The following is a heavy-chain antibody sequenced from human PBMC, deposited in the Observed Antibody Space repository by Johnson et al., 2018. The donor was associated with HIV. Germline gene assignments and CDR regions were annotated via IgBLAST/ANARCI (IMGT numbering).Heavy chain of an antibody. CDR2: ISGSSGSTI. J-gene: IGHJ3*02. CDR3: AKDRTNLGYDAFDI. Sequence: VQMVESGGGLIQPGGSLRLSCVVSGFTFSHYWMEWVRQAPGEGLVWVSAISGSSGSTIYYADSVKGRFTISRDNAKNSLYLQMNSLRAEDTAVYYCAKDRTNLGYDAFDIWGQGTMVTVSS. CDR1: GFTFSHYW. V-gene: IGHV3-48*04. D-gene: IGHD3-16*01.